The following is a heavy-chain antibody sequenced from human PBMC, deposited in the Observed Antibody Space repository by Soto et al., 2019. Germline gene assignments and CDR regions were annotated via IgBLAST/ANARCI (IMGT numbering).Heavy chain of an antibody. D-gene: IGHD1-26*01. J-gene: IGHJ4*02. Sequence: EVQLLESGGGLVQPGGSLRLSCAASGFTFSSYAMRWVRQAPVKGLEWVSAISGSGGSTYYADSVKGRFTISRDKSKKTLYLQMNSLRAEDTAVYYCARRGSGSNYDYWGQGTLVNVSS. CDR1: GFTFSSYA. CDR2: ISGSGGST. V-gene: IGHV3-23*01. CDR3: ARRGSGSNYDY.